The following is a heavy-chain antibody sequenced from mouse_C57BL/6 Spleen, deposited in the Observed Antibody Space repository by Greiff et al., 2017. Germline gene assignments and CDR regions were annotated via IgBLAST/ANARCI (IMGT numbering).Heavy chain of an antibody. J-gene: IGHJ2*01. CDR3: ARDYGSSGDFGE. CDR1: GYTFTSYW. V-gene: IGHV1-69*01. D-gene: IGHD1-1*01. Sequence: QVQLQQPGAELVMPGASVKLSCKASGYTFTSYWMHWVKQRPGQGLEWIGEIDPSDSYTNYNQKFKGKSTLTVDKSSSAAYMQLSSLTSEDAAVYYGARDYGSSGDFGEWGQGTTLAVGS. CDR2: IDPSDSYT.